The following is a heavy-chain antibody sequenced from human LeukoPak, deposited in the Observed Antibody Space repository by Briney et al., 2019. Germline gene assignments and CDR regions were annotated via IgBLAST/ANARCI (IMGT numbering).Heavy chain of an antibody. Sequence: PSETLSLTCTVSGGSISSSSYYWGWIRQPPGKGLEWIGSIYYSGSTYYNPSLKGRVTISVDTSKNQFSLKLSSVTAADTAVYYCARDIKAVAVAGTIDYWGQGTLVTVSS. CDR1: GGSISSSSYY. D-gene: IGHD6-19*01. J-gene: IGHJ4*02. CDR2: IYYSGST. V-gene: IGHV4-39*07. CDR3: ARDIKAVAVAGTIDY.